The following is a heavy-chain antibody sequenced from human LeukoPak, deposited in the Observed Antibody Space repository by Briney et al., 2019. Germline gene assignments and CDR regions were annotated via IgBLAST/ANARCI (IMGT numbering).Heavy chain of an antibody. D-gene: IGHD2-15*01. J-gene: IGHJ4*02. CDR1: GGAISGYY. Sequence: SETLSLTCTVSGGAISGYYWSWIRQPPGKGLEWIGYISYSGSTNYNPSLKSRVTISVDTSKNRFSLKLSSVTAADTAVYYCARRYCSGGSCYSSFDYWGQGTLVTVSS. CDR3: ARRYCSGGSCYSSFDY. CDR2: ISYSGST. V-gene: IGHV4-59*12.